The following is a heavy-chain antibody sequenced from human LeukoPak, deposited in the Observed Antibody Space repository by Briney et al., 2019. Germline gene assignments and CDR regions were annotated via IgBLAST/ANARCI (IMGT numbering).Heavy chain of an antibody. CDR2: IYSGGST. Sequence: TGGSLRLSCAASGFTVSSNYMSWVRQAPGKGLEWVSVIYSGGSTYYADSVKGRFTISRDNSKNTLYLQTNSLRAEDTAVYYCAREAIWFGGLIDYWGQGTLVTVSS. V-gene: IGHV3-66*01. D-gene: IGHD3-10*01. J-gene: IGHJ4*02. CDR1: GFTVSSNY. CDR3: AREAIWFGGLIDY.